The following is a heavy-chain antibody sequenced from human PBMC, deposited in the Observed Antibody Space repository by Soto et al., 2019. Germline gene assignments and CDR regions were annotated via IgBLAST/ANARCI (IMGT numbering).Heavy chain of an antibody. D-gene: IGHD3-10*01. J-gene: IGHJ5*02. CDR1: GYTFTDYY. Sequence: GASVKVSCKASGYTFTDYYLHWLRQAPGQGLEWLGWINPKTGGTNYAQKFQGRVTMTRDTSISTVYMEMSGLRSDDTAVYFCARVPCITSTCSPLNWFDPWGQGTMVTVYS. CDR2: INPKTGGT. V-gene: IGHV1-2*02. CDR3: ARVPCITSTCSPLNWFDP.